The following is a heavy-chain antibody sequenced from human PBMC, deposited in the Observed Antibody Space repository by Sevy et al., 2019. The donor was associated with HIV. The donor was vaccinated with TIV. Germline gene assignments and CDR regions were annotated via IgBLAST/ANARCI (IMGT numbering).Heavy chain of an antibody. CDR1: GFTFSSHY. CDR3: ARERYSTVSWDYFDC. J-gene: IGHJ4*02. CDR2: ISSNGGST. Sequence: QLGGSLRLSCVGSGFTFSSHYMYWVRQAPGRGLEYVSGISSNGGSTYYINSVKGRFIISRDNSKNTLYLQMGSLRDEDMAVYYCARERYSTVSWDYFDCWGQGTLVTVSS. D-gene: IGHD3-9*01. V-gene: IGHV3-64*01.